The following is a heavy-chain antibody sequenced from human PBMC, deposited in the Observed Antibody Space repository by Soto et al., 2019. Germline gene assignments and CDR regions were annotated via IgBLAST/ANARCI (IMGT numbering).Heavy chain of an antibody. Sequence: SETLSLTCAVYSGPFSGYYWSWIRQSPGKGLEWIGEINRSGTTNYNPSLESRVTISVDRSKNQFSLKLSSVTAADTAVYYCARGGGRGYCSSTSCSPGAFDIWGQGTMVTVSS. CDR2: INRSGTT. V-gene: IGHV4-34*01. CDR3: ARGGGRGYCSSTSCSPGAFDI. J-gene: IGHJ3*02. D-gene: IGHD2-2*01. CDR1: SGPFSGYY.